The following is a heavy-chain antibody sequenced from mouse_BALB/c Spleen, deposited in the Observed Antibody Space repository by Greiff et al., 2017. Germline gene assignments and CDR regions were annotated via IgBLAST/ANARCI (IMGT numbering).Heavy chain of an antibody. Sequence: DVMLVESGGGLVKPGGSLKLSCAASGFTFSDYYMSWVRQTPEKRLEWVATISDGGSYTYYPDSVRGRFTISRDNAKNHLYLQMSSLKSEDTAMYCCAREEVNDYYGSSRDRCWYFDVWGAGTTVTVSS. CDR3: AREEVNDYYGSSRDRCWYFDV. CDR1: GFTFSDYY. CDR2: ISDGGSYT. J-gene: IGHJ1*01. D-gene: IGHD1-1*01. V-gene: IGHV5-4*02.